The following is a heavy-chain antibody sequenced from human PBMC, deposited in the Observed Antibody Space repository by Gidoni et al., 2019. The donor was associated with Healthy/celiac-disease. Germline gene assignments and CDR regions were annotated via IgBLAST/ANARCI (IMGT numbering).Heavy chain of an antibody. D-gene: IGHD3-3*01. CDR3: ARNRASDDLLNYYYGMDV. V-gene: IGHV5-51*01. CDR2: IYPGDSDT. CDR1: GYSFTSYW. J-gene: IGHJ6*02. Sequence: EVQLVQSGAEVKKPGASLTISCKGSGYSFTSYWIGWVRQMPGKGLEWMGIIYPGDSDTRYSPSFQGQVTISADKSISTAYLQWSSLKASDTAMYYCARNRASDDLLNYYYGMDVWGQGTTVTVSS.